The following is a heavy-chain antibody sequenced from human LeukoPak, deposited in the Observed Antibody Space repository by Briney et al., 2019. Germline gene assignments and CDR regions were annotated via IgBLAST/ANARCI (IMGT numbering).Heavy chain of an antibody. CDR2: ISGSGGST. Sequence: PGGSLRLSCAASGFTFSSYAMSWVRQAPGKGLEWVSAISGSGGSTYYADSVKGRFTISRDNSKNTLYLQMNSLRAEDTAVYYCAKDLVSGWSQENWFDPWGQGTLVTVSS. V-gene: IGHV3-23*01. CDR3: AKDLVSGWSQENWFDP. D-gene: IGHD6-19*01. J-gene: IGHJ5*02. CDR1: GFTFSSYA.